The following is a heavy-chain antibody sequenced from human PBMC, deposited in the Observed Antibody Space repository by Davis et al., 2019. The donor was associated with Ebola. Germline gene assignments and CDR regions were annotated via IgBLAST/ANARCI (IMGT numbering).Heavy chain of an antibody. V-gene: IGHV4-34*01. CDR2: INHSGST. CDR3: ARGRRYSYGPPRY. D-gene: IGHD5-18*01. Sequence: MPGGSLRLSCAVSGGSFNIYYWNWIRQAPGKGLEWIGEINHSGSTTYNPSLKSRVTISVDTSKMQFSLRLSSVTAADTAVYYCARGRRYSYGPPRYWGQGTLVTVSS. J-gene: IGHJ4*02. CDR1: GGSFNIYY.